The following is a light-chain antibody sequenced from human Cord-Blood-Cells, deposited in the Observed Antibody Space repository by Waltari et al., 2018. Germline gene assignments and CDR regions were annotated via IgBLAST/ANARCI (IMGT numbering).Light chain of an antibody. CDR3: QQYNNWLT. Sequence: EIVMTQSPATLSVSPGARATLSCRASQSVSSNLAWYQQKPGQAPRLRIYGASTRATGIPARFSGSGSGTEFTLTISSLQSEDFAVYYCQQYNNWLTFGGGTKVEIK. CDR2: GAS. J-gene: IGKJ4*01. V-gene: IGKV3-15*01. CDR1: QSVSSN.